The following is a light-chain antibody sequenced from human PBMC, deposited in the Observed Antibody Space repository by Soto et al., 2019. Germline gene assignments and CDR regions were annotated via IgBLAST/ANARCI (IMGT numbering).Light chain of an antibody. CDR1: QGIVRW. CDR2: DAS. CDR3: QHYYGFSRT. J-gene: IGKJ1*01. V-gene: IGKV1-5*01. Sequence: VQMTQSPSTLSASVGDKVTITCRASQGIVRWLAWYQQKPGKAPKLLIYDASSLESGVPSRFSGSGAGTEFTLTINSLQPDDFATYYCQHYYGFSRTFGQGTKVDIK.